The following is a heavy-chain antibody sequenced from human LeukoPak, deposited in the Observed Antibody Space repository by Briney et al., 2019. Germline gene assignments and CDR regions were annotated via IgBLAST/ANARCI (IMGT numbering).Heavy chain of an antibody. Sequence: GGSLRLSCAASGFTFSSYWMSWVRQAPGKGLEWVANIKQDGSEKYYVDSVKGRFTISRDNAKNSLYLQMNSLRAEDTAVYYCARGVWSNHFYFDHWDQGILVTVSS. CDR3: ARGVWSNHFYFDH. CDR1: GFTFSSYW. J-gene: IGHJ4*02. V-gene: IGHV3-7*01. CDR2: IKQDGSEK. D-gene: IGHD1-14*01.